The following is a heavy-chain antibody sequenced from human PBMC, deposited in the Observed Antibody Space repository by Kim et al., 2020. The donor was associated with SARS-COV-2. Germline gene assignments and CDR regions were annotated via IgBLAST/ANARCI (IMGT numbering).Heavy chain of an antibody. Sequence: ASVKVSCKASGYTFTSYAMNWVRQAPGQGLEWMGWINTNTGNPTYAQGFTGRFVFSLDTSVSTAYLQISSLKAEDTAVYYCARAIVVPAAMLDPYFDYWGQGTLVTVSS. D-gene: IGHD2-2*01. CDR1: GYTFTSYA. J-gene: IGHJ4*02. CDR2: INTNTGNP. V-gene: IGHV7-4-1*02. CDR3: ARAIVVPAAMLDPYFDY.